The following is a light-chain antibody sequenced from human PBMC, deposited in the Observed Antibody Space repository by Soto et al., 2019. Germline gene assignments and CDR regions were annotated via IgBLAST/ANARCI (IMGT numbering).Light chain of an antibody. V-gene: IGKV1-39*01. CDR3: QPSYSTPT. Sequence: DIQVTQSPSSLSASVGDRVTITCRASQSIGTYLYWYHQKPGKAPQLLIYGASTLQSGVPSRFSGSGSGTHFTLTINSLQPEDFGTFSCQPSYSTPTFGQGTKV. CDR1: QSIGTY. J-gene: IGKJ1*01. CDR2: GAS.